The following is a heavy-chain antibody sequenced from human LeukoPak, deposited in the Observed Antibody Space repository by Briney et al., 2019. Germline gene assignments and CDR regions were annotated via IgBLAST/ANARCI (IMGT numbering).Heavy chain of an antibody. V-gene: IGHV4-39*07. CDR3: ASVRGYSSGWYASGFDP. D-gene: IGHD6-19*01. CDR1: GVSISSSNYY. Sequence: SETLSLTCTVSGVSISSSNYYWGWIRQPPGEGLEWIGSIYYSGSTFYNPSLKSRVTISVDTSKNQFSLRLSSVIAADTAVYYCASVRGYSSGWYASGFDPWGQGTLVTVSS. J-gene: IGHJ5*02. CDR2: IYYSGST.